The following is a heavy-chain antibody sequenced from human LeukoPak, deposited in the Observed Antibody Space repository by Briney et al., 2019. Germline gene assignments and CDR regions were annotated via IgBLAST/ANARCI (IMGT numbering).Heavy chain of an antibody. CDR2: INHSGST. J-gene: IGHJ5*02. Sequence: PSETLSLTCAVYGGSFSGYYWSWIRQLPGKGLEWIGEINHSGSTNYNPSLKSRVTISVDTSKNQFSLKLSSVTAADTAVYYCARGTRRGWFDPWGQGALVTVSS. CDR1: GGSFSGYY. CDR3: ARGTRRGWFDP. V-gene: IGHV4-34*01.